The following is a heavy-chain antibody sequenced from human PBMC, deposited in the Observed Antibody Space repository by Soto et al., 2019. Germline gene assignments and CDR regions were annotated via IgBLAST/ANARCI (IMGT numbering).Heavy chain of an antibody. V-gene: IGHV1-18*01. CDR2: ISAYNGNT. J-gene: IGHJ2*01. Sequence: QVQLVQSGAEVKKPGASVKVSCKASGYTFTSYGISWVRQAPGQGLEWMGWISAYNGNTNYAQKLQGRVTMTTATSTGTGYMELRSLRSDDTAVYYCARDVSSSYPWCFDLWGRGTLVTVSS. CDR3: ARDVSSSYPWCFDL. D-gene: IGHD6-6*01. CDR1: GYTFTSYG.